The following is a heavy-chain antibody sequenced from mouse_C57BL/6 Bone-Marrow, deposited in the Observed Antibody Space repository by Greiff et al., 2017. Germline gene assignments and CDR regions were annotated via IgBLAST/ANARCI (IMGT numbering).Heavy chain of an antibody. D-gene: IGHD2-4*01. Sequence: VQLQQSGAELVRPGASVKLSCTASGFNIKDDYMHWVKQRPEQGLEWLGWIDPENGDTEYASKFQGKATITADTASNTAYLQLSSLTSEDTAVYYCTVFYYDYSYYFDYWGQGTTLTVSS. CDR2: IDPENGDT. CDR3: TVFYYDYSYYFDY. V-gene: IGHV14-4*01. J-gene: IGHJ2*01. CDR1: GFNIKDDY.